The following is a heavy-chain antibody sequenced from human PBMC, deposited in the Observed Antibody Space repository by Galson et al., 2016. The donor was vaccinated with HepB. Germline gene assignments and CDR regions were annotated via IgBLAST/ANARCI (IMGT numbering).Heavy chain of an antibody. D-gene: IGHD3-10*01. CDR3: ARRDGSGPHLRFDL. CDR1: GYSFTSYW. V-gene: IGHV5-10-1*01. J-gene: IGHJ5*02. CDR2: IDPSDSYI. Sequence: QSGAEVKKPGESLRISCKGAGYSFTSYWISWVRQMPGKGLEWLGRIDPSDSYINYSPSFQGHVTISADKSINTAYLQWSSLKASDTAMYDCARRDGSGPHLRFDLWGQGTLVTVSS.